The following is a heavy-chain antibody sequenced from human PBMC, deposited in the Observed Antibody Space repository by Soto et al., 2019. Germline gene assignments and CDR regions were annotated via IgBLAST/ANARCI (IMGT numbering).Heavy chain of an antibody. D-gene: IGHD3-10*01. J-gene: IGHJ4*02. CDR3: ARDLYNWGYYGSDFDY. CDR2: INAGNGNT. Sequence: VSVKVSCKASGYTFTSYAMHWVCQAPGQRLEWMGWINAGNGNTKYSQKFQGRVTITRDTSASTAYMELSSLRSEDTAVYYCARDLYNWGYYGSDFDYWGQGTLVTVSS. V-gene: IGHV1-3*01. CDR1: GYTFTSYA.